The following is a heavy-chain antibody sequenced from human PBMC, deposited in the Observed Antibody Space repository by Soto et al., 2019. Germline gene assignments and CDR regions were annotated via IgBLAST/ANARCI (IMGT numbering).Heavy chain of an antibody. CDR3: ARDQVYCSGGSCYHDAFDI. D-gene: IGHD2-15*01. CDR2: INAGNGNT. V-gene: IGHV1-3*01. CDR1: GYTFTSYA. Sequence: ASVKVSCKASGYTFTSYAMHWVRQAPGQRLEWMGWINAGNGNTKYSQKFQGRVTITRDTSASTAYMELSSLRSEDTAVYYCARDQVYCSGGSCYHDAFDIWGQGTMVTVSS. J-gene: IGHJ3*02.